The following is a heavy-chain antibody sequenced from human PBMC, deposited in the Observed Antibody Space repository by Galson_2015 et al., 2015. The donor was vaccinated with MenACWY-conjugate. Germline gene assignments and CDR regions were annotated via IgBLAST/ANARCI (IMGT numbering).Heavy chain of an antibody. CDR2: ISGSGGST. J-gene: IGHJ2*01. V-gene: IGHV3-23*01. CDR1: GFTFSSYA. Sequence: SLRLSCAASGFTFSSYAMSWVRQAPGKGLEWVSAISGSGGSTYYADSVKGRFTISRDNSKNTLYLQMNSLRAEDTAVYYCAKDRWGSYYIRYFDLWGRGTLVTVSS. D-gene: IGHD1-26*01. CDR3: AKDRWGSYYIRYFDL.